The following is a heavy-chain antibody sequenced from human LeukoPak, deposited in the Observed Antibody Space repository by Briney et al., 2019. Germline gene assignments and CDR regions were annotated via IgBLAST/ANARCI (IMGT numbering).Heavy chain of an antibody. V-gene: IGHV4-31*02. CDR2: IYYSGST. Sequence: LRLSCVASGFTFSSYEMHWVRQHPGKGLEWIGYIYYSGSTYYNPSLKSRVTMSVDTSKNQFSLKLSSVTAADTAVYYCAREVIEDWFDPWGQGTLVTVSS. CDR3: AREVIEDWFDP. D-gene: IGHD2/OR15-2a*01. J-gene: IGHJ5*02. CDR1: GFTFSSYE.